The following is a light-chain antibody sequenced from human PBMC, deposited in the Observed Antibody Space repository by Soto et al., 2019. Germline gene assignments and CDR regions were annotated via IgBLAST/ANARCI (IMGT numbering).Light chain of an antibody. CDR1: QGIRTY. V-gene: IGKV1-27*01. CDR2: SAS. J-gene: IGKJ1*01. Sequence: NQRSQSASSLSASVSDRVSITRRASQGIRTYLAWYQQRPGKVPKLLIFSASTLQSGVPPRFSGSGSGTDFTLTISCLQSEDFATYYCQQYYSYPQTFGQGTKVDIK. CDR3: QQYYSYPQT.